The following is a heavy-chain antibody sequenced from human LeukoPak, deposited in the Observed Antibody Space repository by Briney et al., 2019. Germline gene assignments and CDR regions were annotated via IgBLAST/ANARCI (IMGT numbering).Heavy chain of an antibody. Sequence: GGSLRLSCAASGFTLSSYWMSWVRQAPGKGLEGVANIKQDGSEKYYVVSVKGRFTISRDNAKNSLYLQMNSLRAEDTAVYYCASLYYYDSSGYSWGQGTLVTVSS. CDR2: IKQDGSEK. J-gene: IGHJ4*02. V-gene: IGHV3-7*01. D-gene: IGHD3-22*01. CDR1: GFTLSSYW. CDR3: ASLYYYDSSGYS.